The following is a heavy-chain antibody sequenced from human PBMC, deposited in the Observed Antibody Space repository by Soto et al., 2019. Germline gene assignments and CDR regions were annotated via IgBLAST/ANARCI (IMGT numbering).Heavy chain of an antibody. CDR2: ISGTGGT. CDR3: AKDRRGAYCSGGICYSPDY. CDR1: GFTFSSHV. Sequence: EVQLWESGGGLVQPGGSLRLSCAVSGFTFSSHVMSWVRQAPGKGLEWVSAISGTGGTYYADSVKGRFTTSRDNSKNALYLQRNNLRDEDTAVYYCAKDRRGAYCSGGICYSPDYWGQGTLVIVSS. J-gene: IGHJ4*02. V-gene: IGHV3-23*01. D-gene: IGHD2-15*01.